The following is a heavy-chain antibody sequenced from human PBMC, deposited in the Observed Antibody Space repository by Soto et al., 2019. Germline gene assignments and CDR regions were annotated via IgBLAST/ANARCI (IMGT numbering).Heavy chain of an antibody. CDR1: GFTLSSYW. CDR2: INSDGSST. Sequence: EVQLVESGGGLVQPGGSLRLSCAASGFTLSSYWMHWVRQAPGKGLVWVSRINSDGSSTSYADSVKGRFTISRDNAKNTLYLQMNSLRAEDTAVYYCTSGPPMCCSSSSCYASPFDYWGQGTLVTVSS. J-gene: IGHJ4*02. D-gene: IGHD2-2*01. CDR3: TSGPPMCCSSSSCYASPFDY. V-gene: IGHV3-74*01.